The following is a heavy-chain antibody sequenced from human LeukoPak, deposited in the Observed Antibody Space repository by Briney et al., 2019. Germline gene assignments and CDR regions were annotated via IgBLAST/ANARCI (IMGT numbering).Heavy chain of an antibody. V-gene: IGHV4-39*01. Sequence: SETLSLTCTVSGGSSSSSSYYWGWIRQPPGKGLKWIGNIYYTGSTYYNPSLRSRVTISVDTSKNQFSLNLSSVTAADTAVYYCASLVVVTAMGGLYFDYWGQGTLVTVSS. CDR1: GGSSSSSSYY. D-gene: IGHD2-21*02. J-gene: IGHJ4*02. CDR3: ASLVVVTAMGGLYFDY. CDR2: IYYTGST.